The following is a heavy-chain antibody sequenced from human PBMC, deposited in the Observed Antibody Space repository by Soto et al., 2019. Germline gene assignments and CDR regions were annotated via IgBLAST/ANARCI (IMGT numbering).Heavy chain of an antibody. CDR1: GDSISSSNYY. Sequence: SQTLSLTCTVSGDSISSSNYYWAWIRQPPGKGLEWIGTIYYSGTTYYKPSLKSRVTISVDTSKNQFSLKLISVTAADTAVYYCARRAITVGATFDYWGQGTLVTVSS. V-gene: IGHV4-39*01. J-gene: IGHJ4*02. D-gene: IGHD1-26*01. CDR2: IYYSGTT. CDR3: ARRAITVGATFDY.